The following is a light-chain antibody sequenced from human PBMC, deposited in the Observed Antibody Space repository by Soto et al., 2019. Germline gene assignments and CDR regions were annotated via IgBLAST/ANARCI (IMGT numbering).Light chain of an antibody. Sequence: DIQMTQSPSSVSASVGDRVTITCRASQVISSWLAWYQQKPGQSPGLLIYGAANLEPGVPSRFTGSESGTLFTLTINNLQPEDFANYYCQQVSSFPFTFGGGTKVDIK. V-gene: IGKV1-12*02. CDR2: GAA. J-gene: IGKJ4*01. CDR1: QVISSW. CDR3: QQVSSFPFT.